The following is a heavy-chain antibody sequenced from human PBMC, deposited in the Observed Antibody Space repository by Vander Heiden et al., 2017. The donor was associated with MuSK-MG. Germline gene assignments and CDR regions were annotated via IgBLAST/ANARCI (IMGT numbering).Heavy chain of an antibody. CDR1: GYTFTGYY. D-gene: IGHD3-3*01. J-gene: IGHJ6*02. Sequence: QVQLVQSGAEVKKPGASVKVPCKASGYTFTGYYMHWVRQAPGQGLEWMGWINPNSGGTNYAQKFQGRVTMTRDTSISTAYMELSRLRSDDTAVYYCASRGVWIFGVDYYYGMDVWGQGTTVTVSS. CDR2: INPNSGGT. V-gene: IGHV1-2*02. CDR3: ASRGVWIFGVDYYYGMDV.